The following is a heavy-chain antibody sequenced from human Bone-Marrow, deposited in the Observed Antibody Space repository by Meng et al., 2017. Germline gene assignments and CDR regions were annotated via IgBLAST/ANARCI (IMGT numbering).Heavy chain of an antibody. J-gene: IGHJ4*02. Sequence: QLTLVQAGAEVKKPGSPVKVSCKASGGTFSSHALHWVRQAPGKGLEWVAVITDDCTNKYYADSVKGRFAISRDNSKNTLNLQMNSLRPEDTAVYYCTRDLRGHFSIDYWGQGTLVTVSS. V-gene: IGHV3-30*01. CDR2: ITDDCTNK. CDR1: GGTFSSHA. CDR3: TRDLRGHFSIDY. D-gene: IGHD3-3*02.